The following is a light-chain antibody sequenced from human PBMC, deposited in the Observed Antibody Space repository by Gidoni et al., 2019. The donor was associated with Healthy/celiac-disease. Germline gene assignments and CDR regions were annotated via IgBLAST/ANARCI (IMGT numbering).Light chain of an antibody. Sequence: IQMPHSPSSLSASVGDRVTITCRASQGIRNALGWYQQKPGKAPKLLIYAASSLQSGVPSRFSGSGSGTDFTLTTSSLQPDDFATYYCLQDYNYPLTFGGGTKVEIK. CDR2: AAS. CDR1: QGIRNA. J-gene: IGKJ4*01. CDR3: LQDYNYPLT. V-gene: IGKV1-6*01.